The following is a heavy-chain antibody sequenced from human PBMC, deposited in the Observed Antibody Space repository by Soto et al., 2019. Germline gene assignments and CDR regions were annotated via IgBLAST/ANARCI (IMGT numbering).Heavy chain of an antibody. V-gene: IGHV3-23*01. CDR2: ISAGGGGT. D-gene: IGHD6-19*01. Sequence: GGSLRLSCAGSGFTLTRSAVSWVRQAPGKGLEWVSGISAGGGGTYYADSVKGRFTISRDISKNTVYLQMNGLRVEDTAVYYCAKDMGQWVETFDYRGHGTLVTVSS. CDR3: AKDMGQWVETFDY. J-gene: IGHJ4*01. CDR1: GFTLTRSA.